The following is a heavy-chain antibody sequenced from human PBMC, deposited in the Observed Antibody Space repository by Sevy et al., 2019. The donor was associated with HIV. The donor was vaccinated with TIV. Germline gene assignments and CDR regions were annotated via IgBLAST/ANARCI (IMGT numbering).Heavy chain of an antibody. CDR1: GGSMRSSHY. D-gene: IGHD6-19*01. J-gene: IGHJ4*02. Sequence: SETLSLTCFVSGGSMRSSHYWAWIRQPRGKGLEWVGSIYNGGNTYYHPSLKTRVTISVDTSKNQFSLRLNSVTAADTAIYYSTRLPQWLGPSFDSWGQGALVTVSS. CDR3: TRLPQWLGPSFDS. V-gene: IGHV4-39*01. CDR2: IYNGGNT.